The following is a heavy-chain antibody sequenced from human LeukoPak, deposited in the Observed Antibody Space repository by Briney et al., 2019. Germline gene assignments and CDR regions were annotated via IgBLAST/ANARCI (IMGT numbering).Heavy chain of an antibody. CDR3: AKGKYYDFWSGYSVADY. D-gene: IGHD3-3*01. V-gene: IGHV3-30*02. CDR2: ISHDGINQ. J-gene: IGHJ4*02. CDR1: GFTFSSYA. Sequence: GGSLRLSCAASGFTFSSYAMHWVRQAPGKGLEWVAFISHDGINQYYADSVRGRCTISRDNSKNTLYLQMNSLRAEDTAVYYCAKGKYYDFWSGYSVADYWGQGTLVSVSS.